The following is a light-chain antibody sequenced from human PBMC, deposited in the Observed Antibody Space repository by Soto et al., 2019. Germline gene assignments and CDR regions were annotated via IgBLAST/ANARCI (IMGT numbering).Light chain of an antibody. CDR1: QSITTY. J-gene: IGKJ1*01. CDR2: AAS. Sequence: DIQMTQSPSSLSASVGDRVTITCRASQSITTYLNWYQQKPGKAPKLVISAASSLESGVPSRFSGSGSGTDFTLTISSLQPEDFATYYCQQSYSTPKTFGQGTKVEFK. V-gene: IGKV1-39*01. CDR3: QQSYSTPKT.